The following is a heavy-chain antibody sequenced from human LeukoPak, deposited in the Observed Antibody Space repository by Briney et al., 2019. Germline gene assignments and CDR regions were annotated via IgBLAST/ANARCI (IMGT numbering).Heavy chain of an antibody. Sequence: GGSLRLSCAASGFTFSSYAMHWVRQAPGKGLEWVAVISYDGSNKYYADSVKGRFTISRDNSKNTLYLQMNSLRAEDTAVYYYARGGDYYDSSGYYGHYYFDYWGQGTLVTVSS. CDR2: ISYDGSNK. CDR1: GFTFSSYA. CDR3: ARGGDYYDSSGYYGHYYFDY. V-gene: IGHV3-30*01. J-gene: IGHJ4*02. D-gene: IGHD3-22*01.